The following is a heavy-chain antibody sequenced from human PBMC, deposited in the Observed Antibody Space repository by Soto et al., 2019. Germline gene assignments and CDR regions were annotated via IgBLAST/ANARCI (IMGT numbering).Heavy chain of an antibody. CDR3: VRELSRGWFDP. CDR1: NDSISSYY. CDR2: SFYSGGT. D-gene: IGHD3-16*01. Sequence: ILSLTCSVSNDSISSYYWSWIRQSPGKGLEWIGYSFYSGGTSYNPSLESRVTISVDRSTNQFSLKLTSVTAADTAVYYCVRELSRGWFDPWGQGTLVTVSS. J-gene: IGHJ5*02. V-gene: IGHV4-59*01.